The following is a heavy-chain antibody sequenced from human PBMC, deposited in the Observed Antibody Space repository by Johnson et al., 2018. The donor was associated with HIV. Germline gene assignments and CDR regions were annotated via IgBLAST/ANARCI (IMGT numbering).Heavy chain of an antibody. Sequence: VQLVESGGGVVQPGRSLRLSCAASGFTFDDYAMHWVRQAPGKGLEWVSGISWNSGSIGYADSVKGRFTISRDNAKNSLFLQMDSLRAEDTAVYYCARDTYTHRTTVTESAFDIWGQGTMVTVSS. D-gene: IGHD4-11*01. CDR1: GFTFDDYA. V-gene: IGHV3-9*01. CDR3: ARDTYTHRTTVTESAFDI. J-gene: IGHJ3*02. CDR2: ISWNSGSI.